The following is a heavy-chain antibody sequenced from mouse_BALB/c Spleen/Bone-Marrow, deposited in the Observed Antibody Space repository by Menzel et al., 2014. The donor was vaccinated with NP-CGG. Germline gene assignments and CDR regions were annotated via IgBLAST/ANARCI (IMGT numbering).Heavy chain of an antibody. CDR3: ARPGYYGYQDV. CDR1: GFDFSGYW. Sequence: EVKLQESGGGLVQPGGSLKLSCAASGFDFSGYWMTWVRQAPGKGLEWIGEINPDSSTINYTPSLKDKCIISRDNAKNALYLQMSKVRSEDTALYYCARPGYYGYQDVWGAGTTVTVSS. D-gene: IGHD1-2*01. V-gene: IGHV4-1*02. CDR2: INPDSSTI. J-gene: IGHJ1*01.